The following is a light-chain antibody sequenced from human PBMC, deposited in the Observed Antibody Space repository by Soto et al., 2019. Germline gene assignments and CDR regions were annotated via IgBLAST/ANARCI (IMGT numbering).Light chain of an antibody. Sequence: DIQMTQSPSSLSASVGDRVTITCRASQGIANYLAWYQQKPGKVPKLLIYAASTLQSGVPSRFSGSGSGSEFTLTISSLQPEDVATYYCQKYNSAPRTFGQGTKVEIK. CDR3: QKYNSAPRT. V-gene: IGKV1-27*01. J-gene: IGKJ1*01. CDR2: AAS. CDR1: QGIANY.